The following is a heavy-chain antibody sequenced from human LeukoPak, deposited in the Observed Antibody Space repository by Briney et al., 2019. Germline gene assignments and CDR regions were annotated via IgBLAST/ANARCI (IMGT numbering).Heavy chain of an antibody. J-gene: IGHJ3*02. CDR2: IYSSGST. CDR3: ARGNSGYDYAFDI. D-gene: IGHD5-12*01. V-gene: IGHV4-59*01. Sequence: SGTLSLTCGVSGGSISSYHWSWIRQPPGKGLQWIGFIYSSGSTNYNPSLKSRVTISLDTSKNQFSLRVSSVTSADTAVYYCARGNSGYDYAFDIWGQGTMVTVSS. CDR1: GGSISSYH.